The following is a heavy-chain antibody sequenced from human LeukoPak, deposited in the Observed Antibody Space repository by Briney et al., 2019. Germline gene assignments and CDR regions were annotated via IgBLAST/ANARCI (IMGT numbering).Heavy chain of an antibody. J-gene: IGHJ4*02. CDR1: GFTFSSYS. CDR2: IGGSGSPI. Sequence: GGSLRLSCAASGFTFSSYSMSWGRQVPGERLEWVSYIGGSGSPIFDADSVKGRFTISRDNAKNSLYLQINSLRDEDTAMYYCARGRERAYTDFDYWGQGTLVTVSS. V-gene: IGHV3-48*02. D-gene: IGHD4-11*01. CDR3: ARGRERAYTDFDY.